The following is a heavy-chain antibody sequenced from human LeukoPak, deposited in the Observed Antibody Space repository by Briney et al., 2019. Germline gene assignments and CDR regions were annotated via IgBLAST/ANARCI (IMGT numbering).Heavy chain of an antibody. D-gene: IGHD6-19*01. CDR3: ARPYSSGWYVLDY. CDR1: GYTFTSYY. Sequence: ASVKVSCKASGYTFTSYYMHWVRQAPGQGLEWMGMINPSGGTTTYAQKFQGRVTMTRDTSTSTVYMELSNLRSEDTAVYYCARPYSSGWYVLDYWGQGTLVTVSS. J-gene: IGHJ4*02. CDR2: INPSGGTT. V-gene: IGHV1-46*01.